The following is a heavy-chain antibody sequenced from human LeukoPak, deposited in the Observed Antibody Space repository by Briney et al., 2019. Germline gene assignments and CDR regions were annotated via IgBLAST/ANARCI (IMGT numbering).Heavy chain of an antibody. CDR1: GFTFDDYA. Sequence: GGSLRLPCAASGFTFDDYAMHWVRQAPGKGLEWVSGISWNSGSIGYADSVKGRFTISRDNAKNSLYLQMNSLRAEDTALYYCAKAMGGSYYYYMDVWGKGTTVTVSS. CDR2: ISWNSGSI. CDR3: AKAMGGSYYYYMDV. D-gene: IGHD1-26*01. J-gene: IGHJ6*03. V-gene: IGHV3-9*01.